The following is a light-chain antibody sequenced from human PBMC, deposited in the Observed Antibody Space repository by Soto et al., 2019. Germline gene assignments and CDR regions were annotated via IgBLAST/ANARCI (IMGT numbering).Light chain of an antibody. CDR2: LNSDGSH. Sequence: QPVLTQSPSASASLGASVKLTCTLSSGHSSYAIAWHQQQPEKGPRYLMKLNSDGSHSKGDGIPDRFSGSSSGAERYLTISSLQSEDEADYYCQTWGNGIRVFGGRTKLTVL. CDR1: SGHSSYA. CDR3: QTWGNGIRV. J-gene: IGLJ2*01. V-gene: IGLV4-69*01.